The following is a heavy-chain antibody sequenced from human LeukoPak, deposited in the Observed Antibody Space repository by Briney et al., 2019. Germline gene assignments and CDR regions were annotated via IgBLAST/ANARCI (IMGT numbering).Heavy chain of an antibody. CDR1: GFTFSTYA. Sequence: GGSLRLSCAASGFTFSTYAMHWVRQAPGKGLEWVAVISYDGSNKFYADSVKGQFTISRDNSKNSLYLQMNSLRAEDTALYYCAKGSESGYSYGSGIDYWGQGTLVTVSS. J-gene: IGHJ4*02. CDR2: ISYDGSNK. CDR3: AKGSESGYSYGSGIDY. D-gene: IGHD5-18*01. V-gene: IGHV3-30*04.